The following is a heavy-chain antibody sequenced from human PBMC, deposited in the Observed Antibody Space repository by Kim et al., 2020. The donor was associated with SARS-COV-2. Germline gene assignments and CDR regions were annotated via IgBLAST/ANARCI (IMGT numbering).Heavy chain of an antibody. CDR3: AKDYSSSWYRYFQH. J-gene: IGHJ1*01. D-gene: IGHD6-13*01. CDR1: GFTFSSYG. CDR2: ISYDGSNK. V-gene: IGHV3-30*18. Sequence: GGSLRLSCVASGFTFSSYGMHWVRQAPGKGLEWVAVISYDGSNKYYADSVKGRFTISRDNSKKTLYLQMNSLRAEDTAVYYCAKDYSSSWYRYFQHWGQG.